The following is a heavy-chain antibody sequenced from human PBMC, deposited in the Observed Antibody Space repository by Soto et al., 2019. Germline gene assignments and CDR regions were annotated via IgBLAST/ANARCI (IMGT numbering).Heavy chain of an antibody. V-gene: IGHV4-59*01. CDR3: ARYNSYAIDX. CDR1: GTSISSYY. CDR2: IHYSGTT. D-gene: IGHD2-8*01. Sequence: SDTLSLTFTVSGTSISSYYWSWIRQPPGKGLEWIANIHYSGTTNYNPSLASLVTLSVDTSKNQFSLKITSVAAADRAMYFCARYNSYAIDXWGRVTLVTVSX. J-gene: IGHJ4*02.